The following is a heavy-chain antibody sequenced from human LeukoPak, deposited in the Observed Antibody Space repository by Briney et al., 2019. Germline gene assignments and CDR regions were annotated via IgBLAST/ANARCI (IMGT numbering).Heavy chain of an antibody. CDR1: GFTFSTYA. Sequence: GGSLRLSCAASGFTFSTYALSWVRQAPGKGLEWVSSISGSAGGTYYADSVKGRFTISRDNSKNTLYLQMHSLRAEDTAVYYCAKNWVASSWFNWFDPWGQGALVTVSS. CDR2: ISGSAGGT. V-gene: IGHV3-23*01. D-gene: IGHD6-13*01. CDR3: AKNWVASSWFNWFDP. J-gene: IGHJ5*02.